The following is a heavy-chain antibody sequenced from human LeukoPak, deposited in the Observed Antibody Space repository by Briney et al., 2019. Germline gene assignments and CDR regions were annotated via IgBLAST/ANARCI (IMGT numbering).Heavy chain of an antibody. CDR2: IYYNGYT. CDR1: GDSISSSIYY. D-gene: IGHD3-10*01. J-gene: IGHJ5*02. V-gene: IGHV4-39*01. Sequence: PSETLSLTCTVSGDSISSSIYYWGWIRQPPGKGLEWIGCIYYNGYTYYTSSLKGRVTIFVDTSKNQFSLKLISVTAADTAVYYCARQGGDTMVRGVVRDWFDPWGQGTLVTVSS. CDR3: ARQGGDTMVRGVVRDWFDP.